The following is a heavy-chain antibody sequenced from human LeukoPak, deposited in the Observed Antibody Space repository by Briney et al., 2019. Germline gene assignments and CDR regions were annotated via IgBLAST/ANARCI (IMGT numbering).Heavy chain of an antibody. CDR2: IYYGRST. V-gene: IGHV4-39*01. CDR3: ARHLLVATVNPPFDY. D-gene: IGHD5-12*01. Sequence: SETLSLTCTVSGASISSSTYYWGWIRQPPGKGLEWIGSIYYGRSTYYNPSLNSRVTISVDTSKNQFSLKLTSVTAADTAVYYCARHLLVATVNPPFDYWGQGILVTVSS. J-gene: IGHJ4*02. CDR1: GASISSSTYY.